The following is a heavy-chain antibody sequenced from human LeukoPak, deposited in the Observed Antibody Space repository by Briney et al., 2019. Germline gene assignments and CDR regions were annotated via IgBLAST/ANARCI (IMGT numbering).Heavy chain of an antibody. V-gene: IGHV3-53*01. CDR2: IYSGGST. D-gene: IGHD3-3*01. CDR1: GFTFSDYY. CDR3: ARAFGVALDY. Sequence: PGGSLRLSCAASGFTFSDYYMSWVRKAPGKGLEWVSVIYSGGSTYYADSVKGRFTISRDNSKNTLYLQMNSLRAEDTAVYYCARAFGVALDYWGQGTLVTVSS. J-gene: IGHJ4*02.